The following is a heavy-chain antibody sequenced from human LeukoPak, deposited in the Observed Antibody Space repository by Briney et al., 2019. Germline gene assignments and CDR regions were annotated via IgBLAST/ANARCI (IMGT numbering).Heavy chain of an antibody. J-gene: IGHJ4*02. CDR1: GGSISSGSYY. CDR3: ARDPHYDILTGHIGGYFDY. Sequence: SQTLSLTCTVSGGSISSGSYYWSWIRQPAGKGLEWIGRIYTSGSTNYNPSLKSRVTISVDTSKNQFSLKLSSVTAADTAVYYCARDPHYDILTGHIGGYFDYWGQGTLVTVSS. CDR2: IYTSGST. V-gene: IGHV4-61*02. D-gene: IGHD3-9*01.